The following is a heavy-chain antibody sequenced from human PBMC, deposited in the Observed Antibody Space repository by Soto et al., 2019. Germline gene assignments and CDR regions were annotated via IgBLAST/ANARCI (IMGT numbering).Heavy chain of an antibody. CDR1: GFTFSNYA. CDR2: IGGGDDI. J-gene: IGHJ3*01. Sequence: GGSMKVSCEASGFTFSNYARTWVRQPPGEGPEWVSTIGGGDDIFYAESVKGRFIISRDDSRSTMYLQMDNLRVEDTAIYFCAKDSISYNGIYDAFDVWGQGTVVTVSS. CDR3: AKDSISYNGIYDAFDV. V-gene: IGHV3-23*01. D-gene: IGHD3-3*02.